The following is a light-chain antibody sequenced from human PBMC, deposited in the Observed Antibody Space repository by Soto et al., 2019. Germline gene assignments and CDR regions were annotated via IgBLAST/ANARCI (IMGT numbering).Light chain of an antibody. Sequence: DIEMSQSPSSVSACVGDRVTITCRASQSISSYLNWYQHKPGKAPNLLIYAATTLQSGVPSRFSGSGSGTDFTLTISSLQPEDFATYYCQQSYSNPRTVGQGTKVDIK. J-gene: IGKJ1*01. CDR1: QSISSY. CDR2: AAT. V-gene: IGKV1-39*01. CDR3: QQSYSNPRT.